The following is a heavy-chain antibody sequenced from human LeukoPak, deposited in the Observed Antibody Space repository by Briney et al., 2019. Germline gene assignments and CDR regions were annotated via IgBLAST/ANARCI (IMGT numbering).Heavy chain of an antibody. V-gene: IGHV4-4*07. CDR1: GGSISGDY. J-gene: IGHJ6*03. CDR2: INTSGNS. CDR3: ARGWGYMDV. D-gene: IGHD1-26*01. Sequence: PSETLSLTCTVSGGSISGDYWSWIRQPAGKGLEWIGRINTSGNSNYNPSLTSRVTMSVDTSKNQFSLKLSSVTAADTAVYYCARGWGYMDVWGKGTTVTVSS.